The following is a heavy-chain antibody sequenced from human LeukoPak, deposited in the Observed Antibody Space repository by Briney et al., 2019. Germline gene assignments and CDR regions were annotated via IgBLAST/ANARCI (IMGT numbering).Heavy chain of an antibody. J-gene: IGHJ3*02. CDR3: ARDASYYESSGYSFFDI. CDR1: GGSISSYY. CDR2: IYYSGST. Sequence: SETLSLTCTVSGGSISSYYWSWIRQPPGKGLEWIGYIYYSGSTNYNPSLKSRVTISVDTSKNQFSLKLSSVTAADTAVYYCARDASYYESSGYSFFDIWGQGTMVTVSS. D-gene: IGHD3-22*01. V-gene: IGHV4-59*01.